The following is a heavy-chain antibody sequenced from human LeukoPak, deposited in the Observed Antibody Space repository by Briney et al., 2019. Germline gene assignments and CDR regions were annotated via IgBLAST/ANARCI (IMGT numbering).Heavy chain of an antibody. CDR2: INSDGSST. V-gene: IGHV3-74*01. Sequence: GGSLRLSCAASGFTFSNYWMHWVRQAPGKGLVWVSRINSDGSSTSYADSVKGRFTISRDNSKNTLYPQMNSLRADDTAVYYCAKSTGLVLMVSAIGSADYYGMDVWGQGTTVTVSS. D-gene: IGHD2-8*01. CDR1: GFTFSNYW. CDR3: AKSTGLVLMVSAIGSADYYGMDV. J-gene: IGHJ6*02.